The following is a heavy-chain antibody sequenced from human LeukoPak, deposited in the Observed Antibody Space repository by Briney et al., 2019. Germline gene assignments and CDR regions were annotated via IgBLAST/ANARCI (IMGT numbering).Heavy chain of an antibody. Sequence: SETLSLTCTVSGCTISSCSYYWGWIRPPPGKGLEWIGEIYHSGSTNYNPSLKSRVTISVDKSKNQFSLKLSSVTAADTAVYYCARDSRGGSGYSFDYWGQGTLVTVSS. V-gene: IGHV4-39*07. CDR3: ARDSRGGSGYSFDY. CDR1: GCTISSCSYY. J-gene: IGHJ4*02. CDR2: IYHSGST. D-gene: IGHD3-22*01.